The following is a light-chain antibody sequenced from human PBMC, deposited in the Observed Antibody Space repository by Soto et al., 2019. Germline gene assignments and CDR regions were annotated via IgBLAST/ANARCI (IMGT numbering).Light chain of an antibody. CDR3: SSYAGSNNSYV. V-gene: IGLV2-8*01. Sequence: QSALTQPPSASGSPGQSVTISCTGTSSDVGGYNYVSWYQQHPGKAPKLMIYEVSKLPSGVPDRFSGSKSSNTASLTVSGLQAEDEADYYCSSYAGSNNSYVFGTGTKVTVL. CDR2: EVS. CDR1: SSDVGGYNY. J-gene: IGLJ1*01.